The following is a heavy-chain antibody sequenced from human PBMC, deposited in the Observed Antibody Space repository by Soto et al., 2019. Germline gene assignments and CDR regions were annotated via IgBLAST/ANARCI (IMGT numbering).Heavy chain of an antibody. D-gene: IGHD3-22*01. J-gene: IGHJ4*02. CDR1: GGTFSSYA. CDR3: AGDKSYDSSGYFEYYFDY. V-gene: IGHV1-69*13. Sequence: ASVKVSCKASGGTFSSYAISWVRQAPGQGLEWMGGIIPIFGTANYAQKFQGRVTITADESTSTAYMELSSLRSEDTAVYYCAGDKSYDSSGYFEYYFDYWGQGTLVTVSS. CDR2: IIPIFGTA.